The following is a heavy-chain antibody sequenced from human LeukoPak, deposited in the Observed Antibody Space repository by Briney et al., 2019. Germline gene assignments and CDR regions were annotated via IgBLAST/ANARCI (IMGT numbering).Heavy chain of an antibody. CDR1: GGSISSGGYS. CDR3: ARSDYVGALDY. CDR2: IYHSGST. D-gene: IGHD4-17*01. V-gene: IGHV4-30-2*01. J-gene: IGHJ4*02. Sequence: PPETLSLTCAVSGGSISSGGYSWSWIRQPPGKGLEWIGYIYHSGSTYYNPSLKSRVTISVDRSKNQFSLKLSSVTAADTAVYYCARSDYVGALDYWGQGTLVTVSS.